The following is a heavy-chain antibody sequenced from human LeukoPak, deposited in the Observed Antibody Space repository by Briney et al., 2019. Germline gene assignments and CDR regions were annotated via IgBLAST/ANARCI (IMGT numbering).Heavy chain of an antibody. Sequence: SQTLSLTCTVSGGSISSGSYYWSWIRQPAGKGLEWIGRIYTSGSTNYNPSLKSRVTISVDTSKNQFSLKLSSVTAADTAVYYCASFPIYYGSGSYYLPYYYYMDVWSKGTTVTVSS. D-gene: IGHD3-10*01. CDR3: ASFPIYYGSGSYYLPYYYYMDV. CDR1: GGSISSGSYY. V-gene: IGHV4-61*02. J-gene: IGHJ6*03. CDR2: IYTSGST.